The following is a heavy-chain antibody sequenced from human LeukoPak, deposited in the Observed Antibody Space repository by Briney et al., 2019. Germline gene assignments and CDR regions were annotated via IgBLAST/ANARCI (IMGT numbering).Heavy chain of an antibody. CDR3: ARVFWSGYSTIDY. Sequence: SETLSLTCTVSGASISSGGDYWSWIRQHPGKGLEWIGYIYYSGSTYYNPSLKSRVTISVDTSKNQFSLKLSSVTAADTAVYYCARVFWSGYSTIDYWGQGTLVTVSS. D-gene: IGHD3-3*01. J-gene: IGHJ4*02. V-gene: IGHV4-31*03. CDR1: GASISSGGDY. CDR2: IYYSGST.